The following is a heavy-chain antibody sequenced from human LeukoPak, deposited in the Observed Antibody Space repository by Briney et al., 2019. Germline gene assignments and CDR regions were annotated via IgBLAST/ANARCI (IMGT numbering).Heavy chain of an antibody. CDR3: ARHGHSGSYGGFDY. D-gene: IGHD1-26*01. CDR1: GGSISNSSYY. Sequence: SETLSLTCTVSGGSISNSSYYWGWIRQPPGKGLEWIGSIYYSGSTYYNPSLKSRVTISVDTSKNQFSLKLSSVTAADTAVYYCARHGHSGSYGGFDYWGQGTLVTVSS. CDR2: IYYSGST. J-gene: IGHJ4*02. V-gene: IGHV4-39*01.